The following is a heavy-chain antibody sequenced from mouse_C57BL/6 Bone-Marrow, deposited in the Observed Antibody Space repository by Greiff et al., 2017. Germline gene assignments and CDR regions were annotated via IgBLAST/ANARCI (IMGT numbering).Heavy chain of an antibody. CDR2: ISYDGSN. CDR3: ARGVTKNYPAWFAY. D-gene: IGHD2-2*01. Sequence: EVQLQQSGPGLVKPSQSLSLTCSVTGYSITSGYYWNWIRQFPGNKLEWMGYISYDGSNNYNPSLKNRISITRDTSKNQFFLKLNSVTTEDTATYYCARGVTKNYPAWFAYWGQGTLVTVSA. V-gene: IGHV3-6*01. J-gene: IGHJ3*01. CDR1: GYSITSGYY.